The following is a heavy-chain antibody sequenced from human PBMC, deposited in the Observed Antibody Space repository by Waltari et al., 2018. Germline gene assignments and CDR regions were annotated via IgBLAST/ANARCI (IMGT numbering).Heavy chain of an antibody. D-gene: IGHD3-22*01. J-gene: IGHJ4*02. CDR1: GLTLRNYA. V-gene: IGHV3-23*01. CDR2: MGGSGGYK. Sequence: VQLLESGGGLVQAGGSLRISCAASGLTLRNYAMSWVRQVPGEGLEWISAMGGSGGYKYYADSVKGRFTISGDNSRNTLYLQMNSLRAEDTAVYYCAKAYYHDKSDYSPGYWGQGTLVRVSS. CDR3: AKAYYHDKSDYSPGY.